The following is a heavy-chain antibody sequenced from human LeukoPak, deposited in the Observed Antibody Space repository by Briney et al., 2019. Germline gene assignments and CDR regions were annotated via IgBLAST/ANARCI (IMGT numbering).Heavy chain of an antibody. V-gene: IGHV4-38-2*02. CDR2: IYHRGST. D-gene: IGHD3-3*01. Sequence: SETLSLTCTVSGYSISNGYYWGWIRQPPGKGLEWVGNIYHRGSTYYNPSPRSRVTISLDRSKKKFSLKLTSVTAADTAVYFCARGAEYYAIWRGYAGYSDYWGQGISVTVSS. CDR3: ARGAEYYAIWRGYAGYSDY. J-gene: IGHJ4*02. CDR1: GYSISNGYY.